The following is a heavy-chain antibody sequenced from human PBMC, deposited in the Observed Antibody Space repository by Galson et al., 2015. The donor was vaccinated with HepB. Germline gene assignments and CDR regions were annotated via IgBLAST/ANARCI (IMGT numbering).Heavy chain of an antibody. Sequence: SLRLSCAASGFTFNNYGMHWVRQAPGKGLEWVALIWYDGSDKYEADSVKGRFIISRDNSMNTLYLQMNSLRVEDTAVYYCARLYTSGYYLDYWGQGALVTVSS. J-gene: IGHJ4*02. CDR3: ARLYTSGYYLDY. D-gene: IGHD6-19*01. CDR2: IWYDGSDK. CDR1: GFTFNNYG. V-gene: IGHV3-33*01.